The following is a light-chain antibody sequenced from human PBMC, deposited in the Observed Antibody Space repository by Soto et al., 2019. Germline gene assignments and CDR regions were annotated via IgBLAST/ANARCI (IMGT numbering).Light chain of an antibody. J-gene: IGKJ1*01. CDR2: KAS. CDR3: QQYNSYPWA. Sequence: DIQMTQSPSTLSASVGDRVTITCRASHSISSWLAWYQQKPGKAPKLLIYKASSLESGVRSRFSGSGSGTEFTLTISSLQTDDFATYYCQQYNSYPWAFGQGTKVEIK. CDR1: HSISSW. V-gene: IGKV1-5*03.